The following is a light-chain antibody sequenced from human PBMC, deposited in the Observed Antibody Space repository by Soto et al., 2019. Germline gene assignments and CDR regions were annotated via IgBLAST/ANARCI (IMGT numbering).Light chain of an antibody. J-gene: IGKJ1*01. V-gene: IGKV3-20*01. CDR1: QSVSTNF. Sequence: EIVLTQSPDTLSLSPGEGATLSCRASQSVSTNFFAWYQQKPGQAPRLLIYGASTRATGIPDRFSGSGSGTDFTLAISRLEPEDLAVYYCQQYGRTSWTFGQGTKVEIK. CDR2: GAS. CDR3: QQYGRTSWT.